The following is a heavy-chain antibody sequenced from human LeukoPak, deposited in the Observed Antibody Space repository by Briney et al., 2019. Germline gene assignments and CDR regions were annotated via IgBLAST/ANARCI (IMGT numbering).Heavy chain of an antibody. CDR1: GFTFSSYA. J-gene: IGHJ4*02. CDR2: ISYDGSNK. Sequence: GGSLRLSCAVSGFTFSSYAMHWVRQAPGKGLEWVAVISYDGSNKYYADSVKGRFTISRDNSKNTLYLQMNSLRAEDTAVYYCAREYYYDSSGYPQYFDYWGQGTLVTVSS. D-gene: IGHD3-22*01. CDR3: AREYYYDSSGYPQYFDY. V-gene: IGHV3-30-3*01.